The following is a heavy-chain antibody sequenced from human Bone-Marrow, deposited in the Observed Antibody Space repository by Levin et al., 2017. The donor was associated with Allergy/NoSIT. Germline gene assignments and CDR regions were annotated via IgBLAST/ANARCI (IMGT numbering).Heavy chain of an antibody. CDR3: ARDNWWELLPGGAYYYCMDV. J-gene: IGHJ6*02. CDR2: ISAYNGNT. Sequence: ASVKVSCKASGYTFTSYGISWVRQAPGQGLEWMGWISAYNGNTNYAQKLQGRVTMTTDTSTSTAYMELRSLRSDDTAVYYCARDNWWELLPGGAYYYCMDVWGQGTTVTVSS. CDR1: GYTFTSYG. D-gene: IGHD1-26*01. V-gene: IGHV1-18*01.